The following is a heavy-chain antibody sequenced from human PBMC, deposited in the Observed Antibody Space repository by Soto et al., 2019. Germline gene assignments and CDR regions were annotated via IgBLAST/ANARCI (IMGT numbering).Heavy chain of an antibody. Sequence: PGGSLRLSCAASGFTFSSAWMNWVRQAPGKGLEWVGRIKSKTDGGTTDYAAPVKGRFTISRDDSKNTLYLQMNSLKTEDTAVYYCTTHPPGELERRPGIDYWGQGTLVTVSS. V-gene: IGHV3-15*07. CDR1: GFTFSSAW. CDR3: TTHPPGELERRPGIDY. CDR2: IKSKTDGGTT. J-gene: IGHJ4*02. D-gene: IGHD1-1*01.